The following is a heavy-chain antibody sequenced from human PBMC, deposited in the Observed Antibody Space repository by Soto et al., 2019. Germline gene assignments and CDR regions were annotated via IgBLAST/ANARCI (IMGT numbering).Heavy chain of an antibody. Sequence: GGSLRLSCVVSGFTFSNFGMYWVRQAPGKGLEWVAVIWYDGSKRYYADSVKGRFTISRDNSKNTLYLQMNSLKAEDTAVYYCAKGDSNHEYYYYYYMDVWGKGTTVTVSS. CDR3: AKGDSNHEYYYYYYMDV. CDR2: IWYDGSKR. V-gene: IGHV3-33*06. J-gene: IGHJ6*03. D-gene: IGHD4-4*01. CDR1: GFTFSNFG.